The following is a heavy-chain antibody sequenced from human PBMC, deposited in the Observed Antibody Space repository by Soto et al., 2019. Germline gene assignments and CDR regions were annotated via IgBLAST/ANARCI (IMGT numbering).Heavy chain of an antibody. D-gene: IGHD3-22*01. CDR1: GASISSSY. CDR2: VHYSGRT. CDR3: ARGYYDSSSGQFNTFDI. Sequence: QVHLQESGPGLVKPSETLSLTCTVSGASISSSYWSWIRQSPGKGLEWIGYVHYSGRTNYNPSLKNRVTISVDTSKNQFSLELSSVTASDTVMYDCARGYYDSSSGQFNTFDIWGQGTLVTVSS. V-gene: IGHV4-59*01. J-gene: IGHJ3*02.